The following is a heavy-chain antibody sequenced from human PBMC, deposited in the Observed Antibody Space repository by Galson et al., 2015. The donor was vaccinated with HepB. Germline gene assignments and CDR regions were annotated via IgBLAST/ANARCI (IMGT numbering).Heavy chain of an antibody. CDR1: GGTFSSYA. J-gene: IGHJ3*02. V-gene: IGHV1-69*13. CDR3: ASPASYHIVVVTAILGAFDI. D-gene: IGHD2-21*02. Sequence: SVKVSCKASGGTFSSYAISWVRQAPGQGLEWMGGIIPIFGTANYAQKFQGRVTITADESTSTAYMELSSLRSEDTAVYYCASPASYHIVVVTAILGAFDIWGQGTMVTVSS. CDR2: IIPIFGTA.